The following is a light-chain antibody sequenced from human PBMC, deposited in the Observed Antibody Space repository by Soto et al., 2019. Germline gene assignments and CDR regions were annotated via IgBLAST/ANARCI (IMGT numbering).Light chain of an antibody. CDR1: TRAVTSGHY. Sequence: QAVVTQESSLTVSPGGTVTLTCGSSTRAVTSGHYPYWFKQKPGQAPRALIYDTSNKHSWTPARFSGSLLGGKAALTLSGAQPEDEAEYYCLLVYSGPLVFGGGTKLTVL. J-gene: IGLJ2*01. CDR3: LLVYSGPLV. V-gene: IGLV7-46*01. CDR2: DTS.